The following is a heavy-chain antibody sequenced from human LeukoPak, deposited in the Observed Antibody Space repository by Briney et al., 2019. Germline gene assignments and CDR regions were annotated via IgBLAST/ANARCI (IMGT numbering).Heavy chain of an antibody. CDR3: ARAPSDFWSGYYTSPFDY. CDR2: IYYSGST. J-gene: IGHJ4*02. D-gene: IGHD3-3*01. Sequence: SETLSLTCAVYGGSFSGYYWSWIRQHPGKGLEWIGYIYYSGSTYYNPSLKSRVTISVDTSKNQFSLKLSSVTAADTAVYYCARAPSDFWSGYYTSPFDYWGQGTLVTVSS. CDR1: GGSFSGYY. V-gene: IGHV4-31*11.